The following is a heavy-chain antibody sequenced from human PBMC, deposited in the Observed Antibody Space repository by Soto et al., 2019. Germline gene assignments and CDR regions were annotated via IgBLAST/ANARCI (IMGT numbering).Heavy chain of an antibody. V-gene: IGHV1-18*01. Sequence: QVQLVQSGGEVKKPGASLKVSCKASGYTFTSYGISWVRQAPGQGLEGMGWISAYNGNTNYAQKFQDRVTMTTDTSTSTAYMDMRSLESDDTAVYYYVRDRRLPGIASAGPIIHWGQGALVTVSS. CDR2: ISAYNGNT. CDR3: VRDRRLPGIASAGPIIH. CDR1: GYTFTSYG. J-gene: IGHJ4*02. D-gene: IGHD6-13*01.